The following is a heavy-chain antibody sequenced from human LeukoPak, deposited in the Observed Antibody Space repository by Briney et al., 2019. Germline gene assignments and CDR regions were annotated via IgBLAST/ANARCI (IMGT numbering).Heavy chain of an antibody. CDR3: ARDDSPRRLLGVVVVTKGGPGY. CDR2: FDPEDGEA. J-gene: IGHJ4*02. Sequence: ASVKVSCKVSGDTPFELSIHWVRQAPGKGPEWMGTFDPEDGEAIYAQRFQGRVTMTEDTSRETAYMELSSLRSEDTAVCYCARDDSPRRLLGVVVVTKGGPGYWGQGTLVTVSS. CDR1: GDTPFELS. D-gene: IGHD3-22*01. V-gene: IGHV1-24*01.